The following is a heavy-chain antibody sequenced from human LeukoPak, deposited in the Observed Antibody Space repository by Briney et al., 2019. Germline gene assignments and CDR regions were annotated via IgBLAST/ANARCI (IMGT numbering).Heavy chain of an antibody. Sequence: SETLSLTCTVSGASISSYYWSWIRQPPGKGLEWIGYVYYSGSTNYNPSLKSRVSISVDTSKNQFSLKLSSVTAADTAVYYCARLPMAVTPHVDYWGQGTLVTVSS. J-gene: IGHJ4*02. D-gene: IGHD2-21*02. V-gene: IGHV4-59*01. CDR3: ARLPMAVTPHVDY. CDR2: VYYSGST. CDR1: GASISSYY.